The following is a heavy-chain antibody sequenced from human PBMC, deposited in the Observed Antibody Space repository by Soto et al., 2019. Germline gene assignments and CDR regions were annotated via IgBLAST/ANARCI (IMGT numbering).Heavy chain of an antibody. CDR2: ISSSGSTI. J-gene: IGHJ5*02. CDR3: ARGAIFGVVIPYNWFDP. D-gene: IGHD3-3*01. Sequence: GGSLRLSCAASGFTFSDYYMSWIRQAPGKGLEWVSYISSSGSTIYYADPVKGRFTISRDNAKNSLYLQMNSLRAEDTAVYYCARGAIFGVVIPYNWFDPWGQGTLVTVSS. V-gene: IGHV3-11*01. CDR1: GFTFSDYY.